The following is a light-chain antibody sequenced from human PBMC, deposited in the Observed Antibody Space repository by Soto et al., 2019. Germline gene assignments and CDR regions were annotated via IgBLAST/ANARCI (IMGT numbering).Light chain of an antibody. CDR2: DAS. CDR3: QQRTNWPLT. J-gene: IGKJ4*01. CDR1: QGVSRY. V-gene: IGKV3-11*01. Sequence: EIVLTQSPATLSLSPGERATLSCRASQGVSRYLAWYQQKPGQAPRLLIYDASNRATGIPARFSGSGSGTDFTLTISSLEPEDFAVYYCQQRTNWPLTFGGGTAVEIQ.